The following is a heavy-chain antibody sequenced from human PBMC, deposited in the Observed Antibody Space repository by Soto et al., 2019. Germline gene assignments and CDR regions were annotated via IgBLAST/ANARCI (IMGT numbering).Heavy chain of an antibody. CDR1: GFTFSSYV. V-gene: IGHV3-48*02. D-gene: IGHD3-16*01. J-gene: IGHJ4*02. CDR3: ARGGGFFDY. Sequence: EVQLVESGGGLVQPGGSLRLSCAASGFTFSSYVINWLRQAPGKGLEWVSYISISSSTRYYADSVRGRSTISRDNAKNSLYLHMSSLRDEDTAVYYWARGGGFFDYWGQGTLVTVSS. CDR2: ISISSSTR.